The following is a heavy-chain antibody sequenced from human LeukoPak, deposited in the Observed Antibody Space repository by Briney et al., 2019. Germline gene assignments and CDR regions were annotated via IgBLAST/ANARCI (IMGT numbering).Heavy chain of an antibody. Sequence: GGSLRLSSAASGFTFSSYSMNWVRQAPGKGLEWVSSISSSSSYIYYADSVKGRFTISRDNAKNSLYLQMNSLRAEDTAVYYCARDRGYSGYDLDYWGQGTLVTVSS. CDR2: ISSSSSYI. D-gene: IGHD5-12*01. V-gene: IGHV3-21*01. J-gene: IGHJ4*02. CDR1: GFTFSSYS. CDR3: ARDRGYSGYDLDY.